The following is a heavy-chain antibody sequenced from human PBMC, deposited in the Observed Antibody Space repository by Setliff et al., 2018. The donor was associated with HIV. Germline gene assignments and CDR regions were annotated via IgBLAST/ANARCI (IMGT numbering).Heavy chain of an antibody. V-gene: IGHV5-51*01. CDR2: IYPGDSDS. CDR3: VRYIGAAAGYIDH. D-gene: IGHD6-25*01. J-gene: IGHJ4*02. Sequence: PGESLKISCQGSGYSFTRYWIGWVRQMPGKGLEWMGFIYPGDSDSRYSPSFRGQVTISADKSTTTAYLDWARLKASDTAMYYCVRYIGAAAGYIDHWGQGTLVTVSS. CDR1: GYSFTRYW.